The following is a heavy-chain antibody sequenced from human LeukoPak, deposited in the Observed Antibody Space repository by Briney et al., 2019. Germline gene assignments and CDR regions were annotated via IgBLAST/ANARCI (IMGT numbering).Heavy chain of an antibody. CDR3: AKTQFSAGTNYYYDS. Sequence: GGSLRLSCAASGFTFSSYAMSWVRQAPGKGLEWVSAISGGGGSTYFADSVRGRFSISRDNSENTLYLQMNSLRPGDTAMYYCAKTQFSAGTNYYYDSWGQGTLVTVSA. CDR1: GFTFSSYA. D-gene: IGHD2-8*01. V-gene: IGHV3-23*01. CDR2: ISGGGGST. J-gene: IGHJ4*02.